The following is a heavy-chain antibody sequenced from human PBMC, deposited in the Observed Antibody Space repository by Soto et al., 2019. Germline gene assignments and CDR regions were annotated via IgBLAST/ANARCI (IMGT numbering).Heavy chain of an antibody. CDR3: AKGRGGSGSLTPRVDF. CDR1: GFTFNNYA. V-gene: IGHV3-23*01. Sequence: EVQLLESGGGLVQPGGSLRLSCAASGFTFNNYAMTWVRQAPGKWLEWVSAISVGGDTTSYADSVKGRFTVSRDGSKNTLYLQMSSLRAEDTALYYCAKGRGGSGSLTPRVDFWGQGTLVTVSS. J-gene: IGHJ4*02. CDR2: ISVGGDTT. D-gene: IGHD3-10*01.